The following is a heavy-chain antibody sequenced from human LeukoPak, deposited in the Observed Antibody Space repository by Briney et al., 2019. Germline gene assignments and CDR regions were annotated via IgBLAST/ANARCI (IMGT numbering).Heavy chain of an antibody. CDR3: ARGRGSGSGWRRFDY. D-gene: IGHD6-19*01. V-gene: IGHV1-8*01. CDR1: GYTFTGYD. Sequence: ASVKVSCKASGYTFTGYDINWVRQATGQGLEWMGWMNPNSGNTGYAQKFQGRVTMTRDTSISTAYMELSSLTSEDSAVSYCARGRGSGSGWRRFDYWGQGTLVTVSS. J-gene: IGHJ4*02. CDR2: MNPNSGNT.